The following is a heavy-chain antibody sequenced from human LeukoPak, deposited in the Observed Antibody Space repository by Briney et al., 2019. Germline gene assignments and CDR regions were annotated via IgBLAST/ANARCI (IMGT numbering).Heavy chain of an antibody. D-gene: IGHD2-15*01. CDR2: ISSSSSYI. Sequence: GGSLRLSCAASGFTFSSYSMNWVRQVPGKGLEWVSSISSSSSYIYYADSVKGRFTISRDNAKNSLYLQMNSLRAEDTAVYYCARAGYCSGGSCETIDYWGQGTLVTVSS. V-gene: IGHV3-21*01. CDR3: ARAGYCSGGSCETIDY. CDR1: GFTFSSYS. J-gene: IGHJ4*02.